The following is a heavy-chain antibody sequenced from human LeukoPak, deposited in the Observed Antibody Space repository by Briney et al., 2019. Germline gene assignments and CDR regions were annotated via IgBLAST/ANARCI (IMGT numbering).Heavy chain of an antibody. V-gene: IGHV3-53*01. J-gene: IGHJ4*02. CDR2: IYSGGST. D-gene: IGHD3-9*01. Sequence: GGSLRLSCAASGFTVSSNYMSWVRQAPGKGLEWVSVIYSGGSTYYADSVKGRFTISGDNSKNTLYLQMNSLRAEDTAVYYCARTSYYDILTGYYYFDYWGQGTLVTVSS. CDR1: GFTVSSNY. CDR3: ARTSYYDILTGYYYFDY.